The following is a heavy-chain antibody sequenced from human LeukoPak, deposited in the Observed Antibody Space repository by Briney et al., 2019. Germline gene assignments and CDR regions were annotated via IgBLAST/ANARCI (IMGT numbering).Heavy chain of an antibody. D-gene: IGHD3/OR15-3a*01. CDR2: MKQDGGEI. CDR3: PRIMDWIGVHFDF. V-gene: IGHV3-7*01. CDR1: GFTFNNYW. J-gene: IGHJ4*02. Sequence: PGGSVRLSCVVSGFTFNNYWMSWVRQAPRKGLEWVATMKQDGGEIYYVDSVRGRFTISRDNAKNSPYLQMNSLRAEDTAMYYCPRIMDWIGVHFDFWGQGTLVTVSS.